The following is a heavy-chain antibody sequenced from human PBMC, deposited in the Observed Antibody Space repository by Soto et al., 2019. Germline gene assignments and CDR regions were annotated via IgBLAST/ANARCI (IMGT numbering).Heavy chain of an antibody. D-gene: IGHD1-1*01. Sequence: NPRGALRLSCVVCVFTVNGAVMTGARKAPGKGLEWVGRIKRKIDGETTDYAAPVKGRFTISRDDSKSTLYLQMNSLRTEDTAMYYCTIGTGLTEFDYCGEGVLVTVSS. J-gene: IGHJ4*02. CDR1: VFTVNGAV. CDR2: IKRKIDGETT. CDR3: TIGTGLTEFDY. V-gene: IGHV3-15*01.